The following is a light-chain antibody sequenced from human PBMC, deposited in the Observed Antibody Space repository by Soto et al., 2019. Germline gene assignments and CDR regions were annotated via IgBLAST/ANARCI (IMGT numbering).Light chain of an antibody. CDR2: DTS. J-gene: IGKJ1*01. CDR3: QQYGSSPS. V-gene: IGKV3D-20*01. CDR1: QRVSGGF. Sequence: IVLTQSPGTLSLSPGERATVCGGASQRVSGGFLAWYQQKPGLAPRLILYDTSFRATGIPDRFSGSGSGTDFTLTISRLDPEDFAVYYCQQYGSSPSFGQGTKVDIK.